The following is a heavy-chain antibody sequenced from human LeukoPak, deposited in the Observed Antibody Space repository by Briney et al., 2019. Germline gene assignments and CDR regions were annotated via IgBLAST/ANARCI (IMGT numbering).Heavy chain of an antibody. Sequence: GGSLRLSCAVSGFTFSTYAMSWVRQAPGKGLEWVSGISGSGGGTYYADSVKGRFTISRDNSKNTLYLQMNSLRAEDTAVYYCATPTLGDAFDIWGQGTMVTVSS. CDR2: ISGSGGGT. D-gene: IGHD1-1*01. CDR3: ATPTLGDAFDI. J-gene: IGHJ3*02. V-gene: IGHV3-23*01. CDR1: GFTFSTYA.